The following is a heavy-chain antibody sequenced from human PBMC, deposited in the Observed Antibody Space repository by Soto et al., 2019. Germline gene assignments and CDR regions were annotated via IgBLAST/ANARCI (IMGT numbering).Heavy chain of an antibody. CDR3: ARSIVGATTPGYYYYGMDV. J-gene: IGHJ6*02. CDR2: INTNTGNP. D-gene: IGHD1-26*01. Sequence: ASVKVSCKASGYTFTSYAMNWVRQAPGQGLEWMGWINTNTGNPTYAQGFTGRFVFSLDTSVSTAYLQICSLKAEDTAVYYCARSIVGATTPGYYYYGMDVWGQGTTVTVSS. CDR1: GYTFTSYA. V-gene: IGHV7-4-1*01.